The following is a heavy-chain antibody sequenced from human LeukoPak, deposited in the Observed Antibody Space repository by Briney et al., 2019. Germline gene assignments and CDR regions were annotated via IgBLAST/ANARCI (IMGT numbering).Heavy chain of an antibody. J-gene: IGHJ6*02. Sequence: ASVKVSCKTSGYIFTTYDINWVRQASGQGLEWMGWMNPNSGNTGYAQKFQGRVTMTRNTSISTAYMELSSLRSEDTAVYYCARFRRYDFWSGYYTLKYYYYGMDVRGQGTTVTVSS. D-gene: IGHD3-3*01. CDR1: GYIFTTYD. V-gene: IGHV1-8*01. CDR3: ARFRRYDFWSGYYTLKYYYYGMDV. CDR2: MNPNSGNT.